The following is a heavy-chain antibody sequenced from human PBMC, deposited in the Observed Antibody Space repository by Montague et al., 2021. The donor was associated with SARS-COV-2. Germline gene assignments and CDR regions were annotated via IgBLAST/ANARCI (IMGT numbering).Heavy chain of an antibody. D-gene: IGHD6-13*01. V-gene: IGHV4-34*01. CDR1: GGSFSGYY. CDR2: INHSGST. CDR3: ATEGAAAGFDF. Sequence: SETLSLTCAVYGGSFSGYYWNWIRQLPGKGLEWTGEINHSGSTNYNPSLKSRVTMSVDTSKNQFSLKLSSVTAADTAVYYCATEGAAAGFDFWGQGILVTVSS. J-gene: IGHJ4*02.